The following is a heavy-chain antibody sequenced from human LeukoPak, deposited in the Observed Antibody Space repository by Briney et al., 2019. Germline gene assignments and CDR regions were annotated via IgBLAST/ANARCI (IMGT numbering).Heavy chain of an antibody. CDR3: AKDIEDYYGSGSYYTGFDY. J-gene: IGHJ4*02. Sequence: GRSLRRSCAASGFTFDDYAMHWVRQAPGKGLEWVSGISWNSGSIGYADSVKGRFTISRDNAKNSLYLQTNSLRAEDTALYYCAKDIEDYYGSGSYYTGFDYWGQGTLVTVSS. CDR1: GFTFDDYA. CDR2: ISWNSGSI. D-gene: IGHD3-10*01. V-gene: IGHV3-9*01.